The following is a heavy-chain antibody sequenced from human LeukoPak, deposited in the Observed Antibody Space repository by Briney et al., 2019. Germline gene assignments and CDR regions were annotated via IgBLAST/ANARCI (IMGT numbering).Heavy chain of an antibody. CDR3: WGESHAFDI. CDR2: IRYDGSIK. V-gene: IGHV3-30*02. Sequence: PGGSLRLSCAASGFTFSSFGMQWVRQAPGKGLEWVAFIRYDGSIKYYADSVKGRFTISRDNSQKTLYLQMNSLRAEDTAVYHCWGESHAFDIWGQGTMVTVSS. J-gene: IGHJ3*02. D-gene: IGHD3-16*01. CDR1: GFTFSSFG.